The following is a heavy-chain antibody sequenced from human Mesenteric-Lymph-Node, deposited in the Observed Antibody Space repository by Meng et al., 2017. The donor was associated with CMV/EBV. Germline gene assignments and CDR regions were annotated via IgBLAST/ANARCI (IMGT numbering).Heavy chain of an antibody. CDR3: ARGYPMTVFDY. Sequence: LTCAVYGGSFSGYYGGWIRQPPGKGLEWIGEISDSGSTNYNPSLKSRVTISIDTSTNQFSLKLNSMTAADTAVYYCARGYPMTVFDYWGQGTLVTVSS. CDR1: GGSFSGYY. V-gene: IGHV4-34*01. D-gene: IGHD2-21*02. J-gene: IGHJ4*02. CDR2: ISDSGST.